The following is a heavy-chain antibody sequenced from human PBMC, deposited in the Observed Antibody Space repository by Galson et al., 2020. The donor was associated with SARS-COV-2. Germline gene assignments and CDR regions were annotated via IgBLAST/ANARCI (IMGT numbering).Heavy chain of an antibody. V-gene: IGHV4-31*03. CDR2: IYYSGNT. CDR3: ARGEKGYSYGHDAFDI. J-gene: IGHJ3*02. Sequence: ASETLSLTCSVSGGSISSGGHYWSWIRQHPGKGLEWIGYIYYSGNTYYNPSLKSRVFISADMSENQFSLDLSSVTAADTAVYYCARGEKGYSYGHDAFDIWGQGTMVTVSS. D-gene: IGHD5-18*01. CDR1: GGSISSGGHY.